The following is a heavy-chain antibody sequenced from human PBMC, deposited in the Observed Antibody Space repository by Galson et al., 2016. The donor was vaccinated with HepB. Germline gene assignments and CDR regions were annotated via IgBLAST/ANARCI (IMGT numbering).Heavy chain of an antibody. V-gene: IGHV3-33*05. J-gene: IGHJ4*02. Sequence: SLRLSCAASGFTFTSYGFHWVRQAPGKGLEWVAVTQYDGVNKYYADSVMGRFTISRDNSQNILYLQMNNLRADDTAVYFCARDRYGLGCVLSGYCDYWGQGTLVTVSS. CDR1: GFTFTSYG. D-gene: IGHD3-3*01. CDR2: TQYDGVNK. CDR3: ARDRYGLGCVLSGYCDY.